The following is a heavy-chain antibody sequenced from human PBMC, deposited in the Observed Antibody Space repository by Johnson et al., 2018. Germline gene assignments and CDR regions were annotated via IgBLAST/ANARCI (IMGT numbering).Heavy chain of an antibody. Sequence: QVQLVQSGGGVVQPGSSVKVSCKASGGTFSSYAISWVRQAPGQGLEWMGGIIPIFGTANYAQKFQGRVTITADETTSTAYMELSSLRSEDKAVYYCAGRTGTATLDYWGQGTLITVSS. V-gene: IGHV1-69*12. CDR2: IIPIFGTA. D-gene: IGHD1-1*01. CDR3: AGRTGTATLDY. CDR1: GGTFSSYA. J-gene: IGHJ4*02.